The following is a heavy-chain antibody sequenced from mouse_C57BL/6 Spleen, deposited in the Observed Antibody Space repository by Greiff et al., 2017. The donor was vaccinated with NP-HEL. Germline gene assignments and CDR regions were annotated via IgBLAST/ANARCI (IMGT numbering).Heavy chain of an antibody. V-gene: IGHV10-1*01. J-gene: IGHJ2*01. D-gene: IGHD2-4*01. CDR2: IRSKSNNYAT. Sequence: EVKLVESGGGLVQPKGSLKLSCAASGFSFNTYAMNWVRQAPGKGLEWVARIRSKSNNYATYYADSVKDRFTISRDDSESMLYLQMNNLKTEDTAMYYCVRHREYDYAFDYWGQGTTLTVSS. CDR3: VRHREYDYAFDY. CDR1: GFSFNTYA.